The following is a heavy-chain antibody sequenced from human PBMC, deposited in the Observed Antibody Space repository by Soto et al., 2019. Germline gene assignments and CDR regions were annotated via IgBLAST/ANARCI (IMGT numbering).Heavy chain of an antibody. CDR2: IYHSGST. CDR1: GGSISSSNW. V-gene: IGHV4-4*02. Sequence: QVQLQESGPGLVKPSGTLSLTCAVSGGSISSSNWWSWVRQPPGKGLEWIGEIYHSGSTNYNPSLTSRGTISVDKSKNQFSLKLISVTAADTAVYYCARAAAGGYSAYEVFDYWGQGTLVTVSS. J-gene: IGHJ4*02. D-gene: IGHD5-12*01. CDR3: ARAAAGGYSAYEVFDY.